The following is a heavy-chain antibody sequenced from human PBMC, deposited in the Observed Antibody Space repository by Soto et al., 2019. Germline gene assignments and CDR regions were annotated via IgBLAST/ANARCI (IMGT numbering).Heavy chain of an antibody. CDR1: GFTVSSNY. Sequence: GGSLRLSCAASGFTVSSNYMSWVRQAPGKGLEWVSVIYSGGSTYYADSVRGRFTISRDNSKNTLYLQMNSLRAEDTAVYYCATGSYYYGMDVWGQGTTVTVSS. V-gene: IGHV3-53*01. D-gene: IGHD6-25*01. CDR2: IYSGGST. J-gene: IGHJ6*02. CDR3: ATGSYYYGMDV.